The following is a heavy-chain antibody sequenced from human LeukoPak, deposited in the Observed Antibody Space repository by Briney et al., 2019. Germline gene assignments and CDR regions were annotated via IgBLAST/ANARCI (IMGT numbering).Heavy chain of an antibody. CDR1: GGSISSYY. V-gene: IGHV4-4*07. J-gene: IGHJ6*02. CDR2: IYTSGST. Sequence: PSETLSLTCTVSGGSISSYYWSWIRQPAGKGLEWIGRIYTSGSTNYNPSLKSRVTMSVDTSKNQFSLKLSSVTAADTAVYYCARDPTDSSGYYYEGYHYYYGMDVWGQGTTVTVSS. D-gene: IGHD3-22*01. CDR3: ARDPTDSSGYYYEGYHYYYGMDV.